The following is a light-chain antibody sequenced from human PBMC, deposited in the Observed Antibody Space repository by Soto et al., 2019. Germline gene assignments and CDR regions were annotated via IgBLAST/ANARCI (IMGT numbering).Light chain of an antibody. V-gene: IGKV1D-12*01. CDR2: EAS. CDR3: QHANSFPFT. CDR1: EDISRW. Sequence: DMQLTQSPSSVSASVGDRVTITCRASEDISRWLGWYQQKPGKAPKLLIYEASRLQSGVPSRFSGSGSGTHFTLTINSLQPEEFANYYCQHANSFPFTFGQGTRLDIK. J-gene: IGKJ5*01.